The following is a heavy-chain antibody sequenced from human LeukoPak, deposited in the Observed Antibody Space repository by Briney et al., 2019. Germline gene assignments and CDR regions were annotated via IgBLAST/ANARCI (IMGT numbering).Heavy chain of an antibody. CDR2: ISGSGGST. Sequence: GGSLRLSCAASGFTFSSYAMSWVRQAPGKGLEWVSAISGSGGSTYYADSVKGRFTISRDNYKNTLYLQMNSLRAEDTAVYYCEKDSSIHLNYDFWSGYSRFDYWGQGTLVTVSS. J-gene: IGHJ4*02. CDR3: EKDSSIHLNYDFWSGYSRFDY. CDR1: GFTFSSYA. D-gene: IGHD3-3*01. V-gene: IGHV3-23*01.